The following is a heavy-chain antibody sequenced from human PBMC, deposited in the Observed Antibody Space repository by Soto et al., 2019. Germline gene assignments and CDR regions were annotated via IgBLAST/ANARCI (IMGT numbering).Heavy chain of an antibody. Sequence: GGSLRLSCAASGFSFTSDGMHWVRQTPGKGLERVASIWNDGSNKYDADSVKGRITISRDNYKNILYLQMNSLRAEDTAVYYCARFNSGTFSNDYWGQGIPVTVSS. D-gene: IGHD1-26*01. J-gene: IGHJ4*02. CDR1: GFSFTSDG. CDR3: ARFNSGTFSNDY. V-gene: IGHV3-33*01. CDR2: IWNDGSNK.